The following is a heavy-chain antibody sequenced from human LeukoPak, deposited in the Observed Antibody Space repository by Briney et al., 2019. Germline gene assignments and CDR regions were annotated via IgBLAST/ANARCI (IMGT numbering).Heavy chain of an antibody. V-gene: IGHV3-21*01. D-gene: IGHD2-2*01. CDR3: ARIGYCSSTSCSGQIDY. CDR2: ISSSSSYI. CDR1: GFTFSSYS. Sequence: PGGSLRLSCAASGFTFSSYSMNWVRQAPGKGLKWVSSISSSSSYIYYADSVKGRFTISRDNAKNSLYLQMNSLRAEDSAVYYCARIGYCSSTSCSGQIDYWGQGTLVTVSS. J-gene: IGHJ4*02.